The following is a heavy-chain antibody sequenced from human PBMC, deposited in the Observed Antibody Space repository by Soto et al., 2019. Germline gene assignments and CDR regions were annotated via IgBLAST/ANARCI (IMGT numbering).Heavy chain of an antibody. CDR1: GGSVSSGSYY. CDR2: IYYSGST. V-gene: IGHV4-61*01. J-gene: IGHJ6*02. CDR3: AREGKGYSYGLGYYYYGMDV. Sequence: SETLSLTCTVSGGSVSSGSYYWSWIRQPPGKGLEWIGYIYYSGSTNYNPSLKSRVTISVDTSKNQFSLKLSSVTAADTAVYYCAREGKGYSYGLGYYYYGMDVWGQGTTVTVSS. D-gene: IGHD5-18*01.